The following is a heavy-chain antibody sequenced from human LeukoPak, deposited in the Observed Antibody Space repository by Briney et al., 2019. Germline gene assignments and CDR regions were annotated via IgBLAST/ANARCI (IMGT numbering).Heavy chain of an antibody. CDR3: TTDPITMVRGADPNNWFDP. D-gene: IGHD3-10*01. CDR2: IKSKNDGGTT. CDR1: GFTFSNDW. J-gene: IGHJ5*02. Sequence: GGSLRLSCAASGFTFSNDWMSWVRQAPGKGLEWVGRIKSKNDGGTTDYAAAVRGRFTIAREESKNTLYLQMNSLKTEDTAVYYCTTDPITMVRGADPNNWFDPWGQGTLVTVSS. V-gene: IGHV3-15*01.